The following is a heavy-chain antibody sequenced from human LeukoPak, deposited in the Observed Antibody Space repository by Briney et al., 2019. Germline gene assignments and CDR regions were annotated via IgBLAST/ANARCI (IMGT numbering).Heavy chain of an antibody. CDR2: MSDSGGST. CDR3: AKRGVVIRDILVGFHKQAYYFDS. CDR1: GITLSNYG. Sequence: GGSLRLSCAVSGITLSNYGMSWVRQAPGEGLEWVAGMSDSGGSTNYGDSVKGRFTISRDNAKNTLYLQMNSLRAEDTAVYFCAKRGVVIRDILVGFHKQAYYFDSWGQGALVTVSS. D-gene: IGHD2-15*01. V-gene: IGHV3-23*01. J-gene: IGHJ4*02.